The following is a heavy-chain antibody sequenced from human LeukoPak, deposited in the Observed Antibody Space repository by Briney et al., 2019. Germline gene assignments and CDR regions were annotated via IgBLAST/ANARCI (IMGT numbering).Heavy chain of an antibody. CDR3: ARGLIRTGMVRGVIIGY. V-gene: IGHV1-69*05. Sequence: GSSVKVSCKASGGTFSSYAISWVRQAPGQGLEWMGGIIPIFGTANYAQKFQGRVTITTDESTSTAYMELSSLRSEDTAVYYCARGLIRTGMVRGVIIGYWGQGTLVTVSS. CDR2: IIPIFGTA. D-gene: IGHD3-10*01. J-gene: IGHJ4*02. CDR1: GGTFSSYA.